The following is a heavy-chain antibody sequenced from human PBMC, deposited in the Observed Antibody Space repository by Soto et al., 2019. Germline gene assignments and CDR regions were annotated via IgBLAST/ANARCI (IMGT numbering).Heavy chain of an antibody. CDR3: XXXXXXXQXXDXSXFDP. V-gene: IGHV3-53*02. CDR1: GMIVSINY. Sequence: EVQLXETGXGLIXPGGSLXLXXAASGMIVSINYMSWVRQAPGKGLEWVAIIYSGGGTYYAGSVKGRFXXXXEXXXXTXXXXXXXXXXXXXXXXXXXXXXXXXQXXDXSXFDPXXQGXXVTX. CDR2: IYSGGGT. D-gene: IGHD6-19*01. J-gene: IGHJ5*02.